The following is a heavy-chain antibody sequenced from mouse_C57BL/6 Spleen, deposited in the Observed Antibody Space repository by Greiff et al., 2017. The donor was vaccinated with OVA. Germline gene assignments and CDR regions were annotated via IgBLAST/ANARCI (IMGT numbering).Heavy chain of an antibody. D-gene: IGHD1-1*01. Sequence: QVQLQQPGTELVKPGASVKLSCKASGYTFTSYWMHWVKQRPGQGLEWIGNINPSNGGTNYTEKFKSKATLTVDKSSSTAYMQLSSLTSEDSAVYDCAKIYYYGSSYDYFDYWGKGTTLTVSS. CDR2: INPSNGGT. CDR1: GYTFTSYW. V-gene: IGHV1-53*01. J-gene: IGHJ2*01. CDR3: AKIYYYGSSYDYFDY.